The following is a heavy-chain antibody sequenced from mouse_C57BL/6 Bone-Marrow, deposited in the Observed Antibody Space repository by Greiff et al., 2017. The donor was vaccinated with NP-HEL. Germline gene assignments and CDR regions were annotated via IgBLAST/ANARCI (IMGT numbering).Heavy chain of an antibody. J-gene: IGHJ1*03. V-gene: IGHV2-5*01. CDR3: ATYPVGSYWYFDV. CDR2: IWRGGST. CDR1: GFSLTSYG. Sequence: VKLVESGPGLVQPSQSLSITCTVSGFSLTSYGVHWVRQSPGKGLEWLGVIWRGGSTDYNAAFMSRLSITKDNSKSQVFFKMNSLQADDTAIYYCATYPVGSYWYFDVWGTGTTVTVSS.